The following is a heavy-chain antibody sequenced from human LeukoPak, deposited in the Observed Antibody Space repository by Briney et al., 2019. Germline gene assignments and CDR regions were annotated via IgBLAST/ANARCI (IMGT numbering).Heavy chain of an antibody. CDR3: ARYYDGSGYYAASFDP. J-gene: IGHJ5*02. CDR2: IFYSGTT. CDR1: GGSISSSSYC. D-gene: IGHD3-22*01. V-gene: IGHV4-39*01. Sequence: SETLSLNCTVSGGSISSSSYCWDWIRQPPGKGLEWIGTIFYSGTTYYNPSLKSRVTISVDTSKNQFSLKLSSVTAADTAVYYCARYYDGSGYYAASFDPWGQGTLVTVSS.